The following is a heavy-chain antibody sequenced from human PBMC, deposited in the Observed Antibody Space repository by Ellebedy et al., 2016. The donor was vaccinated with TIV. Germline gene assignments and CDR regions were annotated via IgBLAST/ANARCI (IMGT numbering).Heavy chain of an antibody. J-gene: IGHJ4*02. CDR1: GFPFSSYS. CDR2: ITGSGDNT. V-gene: IGHV3-23*01. Sequence: GGSLRLXXAASGFPFSSYSLSWVRQAPGKGLEWVSTITGSGDNTYHADSVKGRFTISRDNSRNTLYLQIHSLRADDTAVYYCAPLRLWFGELLSSDYWGQGTRVTVSS. CDR3: APLRLWFGELLSSDY. D-gene: IGHD3-10*01.